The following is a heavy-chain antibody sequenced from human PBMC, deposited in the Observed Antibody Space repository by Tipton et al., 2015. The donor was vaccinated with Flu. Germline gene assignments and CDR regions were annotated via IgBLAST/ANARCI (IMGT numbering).Heavy chain of an antibody. Sequence: TLSLTCTVSGASISSESYYWGWIRQPPGKGLEWIGNIYHSGSTNYNPSLKSRVTISVDTSKNQFSLKLSSVTAADTAVYYCARGLGVVVAVAFDIWGQGTMVTVSS. CDR2: IYHSGST. D-gene: IGHD2-15*01. V-gene: IGHV4-39*07. CDR3: ARGLGVVVAVAFDI. J-gene: IGHJ3*02. CDR1: GASISSESYY.